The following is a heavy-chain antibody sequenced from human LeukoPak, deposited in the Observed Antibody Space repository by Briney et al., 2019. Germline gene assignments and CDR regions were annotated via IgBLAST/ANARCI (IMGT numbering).Heavy chain of an antibody. CDR1: GYNFNAYY. V-gene: IGHV1-2*02. Sequence: ASVKVSCKASGYNFNAYYIHWVRQAPGQGLEWMGWINPNSGGTNYAQKFQGRVTLTRDTSINTVYMEVNRLTSGDTVVYYCARGEWLVLGDHWGQGTPVTVSS. CDR2: INPNSGGT. J-gene: IGHJ4*02. CDR3: ARGEWLVLGDH. D-gene: IGHD3-3*01.